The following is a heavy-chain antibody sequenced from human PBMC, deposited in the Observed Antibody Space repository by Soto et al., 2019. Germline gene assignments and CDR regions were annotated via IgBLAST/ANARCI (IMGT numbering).Heavy chain of an antibody. Sequence: SETLSLTCTVSGGSISSYCWSWIRQPPGKGLEWIGYIYYSGSTNYNPSLKSRVTISVDTSKNQFSLKLSSVTAADTAVYYCARAAQEPGGMDVWGQGTTVTVSS. D-gene: IGHD1-1*01. CDR3: ARAAQEPGGMDV. CDR2: IYYSGST. V-gene: IGHV4-59*01. J-gene: IGHJ6*02. CDR1: GGSISSYC.